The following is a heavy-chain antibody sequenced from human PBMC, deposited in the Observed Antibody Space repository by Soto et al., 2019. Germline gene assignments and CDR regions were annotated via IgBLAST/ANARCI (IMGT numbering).Heavy chain of an antibody. CDR3: ARDEGYCSGGSCYSDYYYGMEV. J-gene: IGHJ6*02. D-gene: IGHD2-15*01. CDR1: GGSISSYD. Sequence: SQPLSLPWTVAGGSISSYDCSWIRQHDWKWREGIGRIYTSVSTNYNLSLKIRVTMSVDTSKIQFSLKLSSVNAADTDVYYCARDEGYCSGGSCYSDYYYGMEVWGQGTTDTVFS. V-gene: IGHV4-4*07. CDR2: IYTSVST.